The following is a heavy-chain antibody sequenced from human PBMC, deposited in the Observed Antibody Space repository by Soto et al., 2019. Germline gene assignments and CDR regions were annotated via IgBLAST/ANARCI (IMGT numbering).Heavy chain of an antibody. CDR1: GGSISSGGSS. V-gene: IGHV4-30-2*01. D-gene: IGHD3-10*01. J-gene: IGHJ4*02. CDR2: IYHSGST. Sequence: SETLSLTCAVSGGSISSGGSSRSWIRQPPGQGLEWIGYIYHSGSTYYNPSLKSRVTISVDRSKNQFSLKLDSVTAADTALYFCARASIQGNQVILPTPASPTLDYWGQGTLVTVSS. CDR3: ARASIQGNQVILPTPASPTLDY.